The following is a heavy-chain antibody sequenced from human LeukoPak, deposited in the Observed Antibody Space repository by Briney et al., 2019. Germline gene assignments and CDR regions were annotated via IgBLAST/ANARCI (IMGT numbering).Heavy chain of an antibody. J-gene: IGHJ4*02. CDR3: ANQVGATYLPLWY. D-gene: IGHD1-26*01. CDR1: GFTFSSYA. CDR2: ISGGGGST. V-gene: IGHV3-23*01. Sequence: GGSLRLSCAASGFTFSSYAMSWVRQAPGKGLEWVSTISGGGGSTFCADSVKGRFTISRDNSKSTLYLQMNSLRVEDTAVYYCANQVGATYLPLWYWGQGTLVTVSS.